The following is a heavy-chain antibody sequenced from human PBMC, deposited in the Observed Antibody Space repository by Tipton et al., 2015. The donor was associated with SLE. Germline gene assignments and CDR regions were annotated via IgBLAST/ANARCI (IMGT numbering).Heavy chain of an antibody. CDR3: ARTSYHYYYAFDV. J-gene: IGHJ6*02. CDR1: GGSITSHY. D-gene: IGHD2-2*01. CDR2: IYYSGYT. V-gene: IGHV4-59*08. Sequence: TLSLTCTVSGGSITSHYWSWIRQPPGKELEWIGYIYYSGYTNYNPSLKSRVTMSLDTSKSQFSLRLTSVTAADTGVYYCARTSYHYYYAFDVWGQGTTVTVSS.